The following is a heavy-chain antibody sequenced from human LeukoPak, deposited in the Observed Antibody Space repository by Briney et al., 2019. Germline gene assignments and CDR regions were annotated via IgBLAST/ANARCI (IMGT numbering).Heavy chain of an antibody. D-gene: IGHD2-8*02. CDR1: GFTLSTYG. J-gene: IGHJ4*02. Sequence: GGSLRLSCAASGFTLSTYGMHWVRQAPGKGLEWVSLIWFDGSTRYYGDSLKGRFTVSRDNSKNTLYLQVDSLRAEDTAVYYCARCTGGSCVFDYWGQGTLVTVSS. CDR3: ARCTGGSCVFDY. CDR2: IWFDGSTR. V-gene: IGHV3-33*01.